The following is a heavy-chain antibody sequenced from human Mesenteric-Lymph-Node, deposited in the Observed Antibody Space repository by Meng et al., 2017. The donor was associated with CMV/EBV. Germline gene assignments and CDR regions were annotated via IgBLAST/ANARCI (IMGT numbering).Heavy chain of an antibody. CDR3: ARDYCSSSSCQLDY. J-gene: IGHJ4*02. D-gene: IGHD2-15*01. Sequence: WVRQVPGKGLEWIGSIYYSGNTYYNPSLESRVTISVDTSKNQFSLKLNSVTAADTAVYYCARDYCSSSSCQLDYWGQGALVTVSS. V-gene: IGHV4-39*07. CDR2: IYYSGNT.